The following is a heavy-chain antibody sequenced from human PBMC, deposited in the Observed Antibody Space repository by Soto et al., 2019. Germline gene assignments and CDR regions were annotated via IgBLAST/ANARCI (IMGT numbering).Heavy chain of an antibody. D-gene: IGHD6-13*01. J-gene: IGHJ6*02. V-gene: IGHV1-58*01. Sequence: SVKVSCKASGFTFTSSAVQWVLQARGQRLEWIGWIVVGSGNTNYAQKFQERVTITRDMSTSTAYMELSSLRSEDTAVYYCAADSPPIAAAGTGYYYYYYGMDVWGQGTTVTVSS. CDR2: IVVGSGNT. CDR3: AADSPPIAAAGTGYYYYYYGMDV. CDR1: GFTFTSSA.